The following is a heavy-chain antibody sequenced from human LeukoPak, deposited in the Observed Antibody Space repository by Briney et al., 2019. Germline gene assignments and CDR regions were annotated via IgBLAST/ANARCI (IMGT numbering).Heavy chain of an antibody. CDR3: ARMWSYGDSRPFDY. J-gene: IGHJ4*02. CDR1: GYSISSGYY. CDR2: IYHSGST. D-gene: IGHD4-17*01. V-gene: IGHV4-38-2*02. Sequence: PSETLSLTCTVSGYSISSGYYWGWIRQPPGKGLEWIGSIYHSGSTYYNPSLKSRVTISVDTSKNQFSLKLSSVTAADTAVYYCARMWSYGDSRPFDYWGQGTLVTVSS.